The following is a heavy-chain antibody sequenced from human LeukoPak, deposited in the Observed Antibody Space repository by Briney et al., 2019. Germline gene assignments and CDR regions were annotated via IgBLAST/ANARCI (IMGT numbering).Heavy chain of an antibody. D-gene: IGHD4-17*01. V-gene: IGHV3-53*01. Sequence: GGSLRLSCAASGFTVSSNYMSWVRQAPGKGLEWVSVIYSGGSTYYADSVKGRFTISRDNSKDTLYLQMNSLRAEDTAVYYCARDGDYGDYPSLGAFDIWGQGTMVTVSS. J-gene: IGHJ3*02. CDR1: GFTVSSNY. CDR2: IYSGGST. CDR3: ARDGDYGDYPSLGAFDI.